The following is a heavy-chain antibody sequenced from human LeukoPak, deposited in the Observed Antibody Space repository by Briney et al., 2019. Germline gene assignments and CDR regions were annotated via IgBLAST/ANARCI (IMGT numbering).Heavy chain of an antibody. CDR2: IKQDGSDK. CDR1: GFAFSSYW. V-gene: IGHV3-7*01. Sequence: GGSLRLSCAVSGFAFSSYWMGWVHQAPGKGLEWVANIKQDGSDKIYVDSVKGRFTISRDNAKNSLFLQMNSLRADDTAVYYCVRDLSGNGDYWGQGTLVTVSS. D-gene: IGHD1-20*01. J-gene: IGHJ4*02. CDR3: VRDLSGNGDY.